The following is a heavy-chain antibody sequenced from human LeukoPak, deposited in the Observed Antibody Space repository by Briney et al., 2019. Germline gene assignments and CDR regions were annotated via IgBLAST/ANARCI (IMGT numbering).Heavy chain of an antibody. D-gene: IGHD6-13*01. J-gene: IGHJ4*02. CDR3: AREDTSSTFPPDY. CDR1: GFTFSSYS. CDR2: ISNRGTYI. Sequence: GGSLRLSCAASGFTFSSYSMNWVRQAPGKGLEWVSSISNRGTYIYYADAVKGRFTISRDNAKNSMYLQMNSLRAEDTAVYYCAREDTSSTFPPDYWGQGTLVTVSS. V-gene: IGHV3-21*01.